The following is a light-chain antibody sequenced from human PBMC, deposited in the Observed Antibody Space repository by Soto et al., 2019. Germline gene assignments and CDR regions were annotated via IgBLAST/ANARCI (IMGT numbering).Light chain of an antibody. J-gene: IGKJ2*01. V-gene: IGKV1-27*01. CDR3: QKYNSAPMYT. Sequence: DIQMTHSPSSLSASVGDRVTITCRASQGISNYLAWYQQKPGKVPKLLIYAASTLQSGVPSRFSGSGSGTDFTLTISSLQPEDVATYYCQKYNSAPMYTFGQGTKLEIK. CDR2: AAS. CDR1: QGISNY.